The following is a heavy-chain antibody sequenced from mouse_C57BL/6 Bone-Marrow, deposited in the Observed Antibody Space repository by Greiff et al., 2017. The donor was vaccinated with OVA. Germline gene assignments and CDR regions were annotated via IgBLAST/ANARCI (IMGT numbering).Heavy chain of an antibody. V-gene: IGHV5-6*02. Sequence: DVQLQESGGDLVKPGGSLKLSCAASGFTFSSYGMSWVRQTPDKRLEWVATISSGGSYTYYPDSVKGRFTISRDNAKNTLYLQMSSLKSEDTAMYYCARRWLLLDYWGQGTTLTVSS. CDR1: GFTFSSYG. CDR3: ARRWLLLDY. J-gene: IGHJ2*01. CDR2: ISSGGSYT. D-gene: IGHD2-3*01.